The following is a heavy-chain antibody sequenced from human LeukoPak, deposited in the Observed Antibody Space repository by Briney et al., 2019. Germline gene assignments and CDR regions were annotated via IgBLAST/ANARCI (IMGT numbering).Heavy chain of an antibody. V-gene: IGHV3-9*01. CDR2: ISWNSGSI. Sequence: GGSLRLSCASSGFSFRKYAMHWVRRAPGKGLEWVSGISWNSGSIGYADSVKGRFTISRDNAKNSLYLQMNNLRAEDTALYYCAKEGVDAFDIWGQGTMVTVSS. CDR3: AKEGVDAFDI. D-gene: IGHD3-10*01. CDR1: GFSFRKYA. J-gene: IGHJ3*02.